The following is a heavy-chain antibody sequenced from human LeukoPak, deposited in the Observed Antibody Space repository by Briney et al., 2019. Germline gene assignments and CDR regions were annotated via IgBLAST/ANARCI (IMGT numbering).Heavy chain of an antibody. CDR2: IYHSGTT. CDR3: ARDRRNIVATGIFDY. J-gene: IGHJ4*02. V-gene: IGHV4-38-2*02. D-gene: IGHD5-12*01. CDR1: GYSINGGYY. Sequence: SETLSLTCTVPGYSINGGYYWGWIRQPPGKGLEWIGIIYHSGTTYSNPSLKSRVTISVDTSKNQFSLKLSSVTAEDTAVYYCARDRRNIVATGIFDYWGQGTLVTVSS.